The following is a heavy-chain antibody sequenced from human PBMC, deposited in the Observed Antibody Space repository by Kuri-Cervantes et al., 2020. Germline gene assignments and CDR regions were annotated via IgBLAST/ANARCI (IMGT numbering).Heavy chain of an antibody. CDR3: AREGQVVPAAQSPNYYYYGMDV. D-gene: IGHD2-2*01. Sequence: SETLSLTCTVSGGSISSGDYYWSWIRQPPGKGLEWIGYIYYSGSTYYNPSLKSRVTILVDTSKNQFSLKLSSVTAADTAVYYCAREGQVVPAAQSPNYYYYGMDVWGQGTTVTVSS. CDR2: IYYSGST. J-gene: IGHJ6*02. CDR1: GGSISSGDYY. V-gene: IGHV4-30-4*01.